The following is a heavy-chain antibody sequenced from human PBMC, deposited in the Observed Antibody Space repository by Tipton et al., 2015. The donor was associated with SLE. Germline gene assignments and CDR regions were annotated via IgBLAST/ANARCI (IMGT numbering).Heavy chain of an antibody. CDR2: IYSSGSA. CDR3: ARGGYYYGSIDAIDV. V-gene: IGHV4-61*02. J-gene: IGHJ3*01. Sequence: TLSLTCTVSGGSINNNTYYWSWIRQPAGKGLEWIGRIYSSGSAKYKSSLKSRLTISLDTSKNQFSLKLNSVTAADTAVYYCARGGYYYGSIDAIDVWGQGTMVTVSS. D-gene: IGHD3-10*01. CDR1: GGSINNNTYY.